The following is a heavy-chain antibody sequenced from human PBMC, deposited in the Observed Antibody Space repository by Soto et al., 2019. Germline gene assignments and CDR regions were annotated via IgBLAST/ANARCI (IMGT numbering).Heavy chain of an antibody. Sequence: GGSLRLSCAAFGFTFSSYAMSWVRQAPGQGLEWVSAISGSGGSTYYADSVKGRFTISRDNSKNTLYLQMNSLRAEDTAVYYCAKSPPYCSSTSCYYLDYWGQGTLVTVSS. CDR1: GFTFSSYA. CDR3: AKSPPYCSSTSCYYLDY. V-gene: IGHV3-23*01. J-gene: IGHJ4*02. D-gene: IGHD2-2*01. CDR2: ISGSGGST.